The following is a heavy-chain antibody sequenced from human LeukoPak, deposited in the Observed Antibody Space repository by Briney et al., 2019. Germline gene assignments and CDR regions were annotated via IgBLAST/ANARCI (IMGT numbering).Heavy chain of an antibody. Sequence: GVSLRLSCAVSGFTFSNSGLHWVRQAPGKGLEWVSYISSGSTTIYSADSVKGRFTISRDNAKNSLYLQMNSLRDEDTAIYFCARDSATAFDYWGQGTLVTVS. CDR3: ARDSATAFDY. CDR1: GFTFSNSG. J-gene: IGHJ4*02. V-gene: IGHV3-48*02. D-gene: IGHD5-12*01. CDR2: ISSGSTTI.